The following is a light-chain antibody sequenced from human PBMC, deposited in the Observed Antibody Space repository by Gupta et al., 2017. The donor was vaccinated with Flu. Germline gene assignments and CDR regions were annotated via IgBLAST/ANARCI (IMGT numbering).Light chain of an antibody. CDR2: AAS. J-gene: IGKJ1*01. Sequence: DIHLTQTLPFLSGSIGDRVTITCRASQSISSYLNWYQQKPGKAPKLLIYAASSLQSGVPSRFSGSGSGTDFTLTISSLQPEDFATYYCQQSYSNRKTFGQGTKVEIK. V-gene: IGKV1-39*01. CDR1: QSISSY. CDR3: QQSYSNRKT.